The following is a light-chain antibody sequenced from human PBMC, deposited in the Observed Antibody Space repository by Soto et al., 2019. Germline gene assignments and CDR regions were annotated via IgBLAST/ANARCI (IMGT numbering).Light chain of an antibody. CDR1: SSDVGGYNY. CDR3: SSYTSSSTLV. J-gene: IGLJ1*01. Sequence: QSVLAQPASVSGSPGHSITISCTGTSSDVGGYNYVSWYQQHPGKAPKLIIYEVSNRPSGVSTRFSGSKSGNTASLTTSGLQAEDEADYYCSSYTSSSTLVFGTGTKVTVL. V-gene: IGLV2-14*01. CDR2: EVS.